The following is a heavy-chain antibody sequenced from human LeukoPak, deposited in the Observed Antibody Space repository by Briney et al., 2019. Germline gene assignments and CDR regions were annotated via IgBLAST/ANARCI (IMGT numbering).Heavy chain of an antibody. Sequence: GGSLRLSCAASGFTFSSYGMHWVRQAPGKGLEGVAFIRYYGSNKYYADSVKGRFTISRDNSKNTLYLQMNSLRAEDTAVYYCAKDRRGDYYYYMDVWGKGTTVTVSS. CDR1: GFTFSSYG. CDR3: AKDRRGDYYYYMDV. CDR2: IRYYGSNK. J-gene: IGHJ6*03. V-gene: IGHV3-30*02. D-gene: IGHD4-17*01.